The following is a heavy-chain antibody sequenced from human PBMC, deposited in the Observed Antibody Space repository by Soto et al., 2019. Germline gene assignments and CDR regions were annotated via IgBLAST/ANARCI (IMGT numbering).Heavy chain of an antibody. D-gene: IGHD3-16*01. CDR3: ARGITFGGVLNGMDV. CDR1: GYTFTSYG. V-gene: IGHV1-18*01. J-gene: IGHJ6*02. Sequence: ASVKVSCKASGYTFTSYGISWVRQAPGQGLEWMGWISAYNGKTYYAQKLQGRVTMTTDTSTSKAYMELRSLRSDDTAVYYCARGITFGGVLNGMDVWGQGTTVTVSS. CDR2: ISAYNGKT.